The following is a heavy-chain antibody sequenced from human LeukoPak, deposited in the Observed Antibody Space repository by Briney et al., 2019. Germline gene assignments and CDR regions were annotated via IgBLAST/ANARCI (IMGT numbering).Heavy chain of an antibody. CDR1: GYTFTSYD. D-gene: IGHD3-10*01. J-gene: IGHJ4*02. Sequence: ASVKVSCKASGYTFTSYDINWVRQATGQGLEWMGWMNPNSGNTGYAQKFQGRVTMTRNTSISTAYMELSSLRSDDTAVYYCARGGCYYGSGSYYYYWGQGTLVTVSS. V-gene: IGHV1-8*01. CDR3: ARGGCYYGSGSYYYY. CDR2: MNPNSGNT.